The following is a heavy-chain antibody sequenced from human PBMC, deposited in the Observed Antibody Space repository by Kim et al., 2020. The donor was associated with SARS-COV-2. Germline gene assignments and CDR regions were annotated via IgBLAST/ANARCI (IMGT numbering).Heavy chain of an antibody. D-gene: IGHD3-3*01. CDR2: INPNSGGT. V-gene: IGHV1-2*02. Sequence: ASVKVSCKASGYTFTGYYMHWVRQAPGQGLEWMGWINPNSGGTNYAQKFQGRVTMTRDTSISTAYMELSRLRSDDTAVYYCARDPSIYDFWSGYYTGVLNWFDPWGQGTLVTVSS. CDR3: ARDPSIYDFWSGYYTGVLNWFDP. J-gene: IGHJ5*02. CDR1: GYTFTGYY.